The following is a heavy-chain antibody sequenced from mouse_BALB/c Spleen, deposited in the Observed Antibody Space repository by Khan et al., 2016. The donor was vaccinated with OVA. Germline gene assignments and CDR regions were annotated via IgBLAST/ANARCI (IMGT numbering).Heavy chain of an antibody. CDR1: GYTFTTYT. CDR3: ARECAYCGADGWFSY. J-gene: IGHJ3*01. V-gene: IGHV1-4*01. Sequence: QIQLVQSGAELARPGASVKMSCKASGYTFTTYTMHWVKQRPGPGLEWIGYINPSNGYTNYNQKFKDKSTLTADKSSSTAYMQLSSLTSDYSAVYYCARECAYCGADGWFSYWGQGTLVTVSA. CDR2: INPSNGYT. D-gene: IGHD2-10*01.